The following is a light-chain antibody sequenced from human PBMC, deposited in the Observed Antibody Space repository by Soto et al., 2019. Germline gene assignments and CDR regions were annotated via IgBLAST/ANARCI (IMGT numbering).Light chain of an antibody. CDR1: QTISSC. J-gene: IGKJ1*01. V-gene: IGKV1-5*03. CDR3: QAYQSHSEA. Sequence: DIQVTQSPSTLSGSVGDRVTITCRASQTISSCLAWYQQKPRKAPKLLIYEASTLKSGVPSRFSGSGSGTEFTLTISSLEPDDFVTYYLQAYQSHSEAFGQGTKVDIK. CDR2: EAS.